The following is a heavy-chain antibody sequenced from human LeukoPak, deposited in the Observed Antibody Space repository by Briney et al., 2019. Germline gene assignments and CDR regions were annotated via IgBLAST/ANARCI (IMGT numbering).Heavy chain of an antibody. CDR3: AKTMRRAVAGSLDY. D-gene: IGHD6-19*01. CDR1: GGSFSGYY. J-gene: IGHJ4*02. Sequence: SETLSLTCAVYGGSFSGYYWSWIRQPPGKGLEWIGEINHRGSTNYNPSLKSRVTISVDTSKNQFSLKLSSVTAADTAVYYCAKTMRRAVAGSLDYWGQGTLVTVSS. V-gene: IGHV4-34*01. CDR2: INHRGST.